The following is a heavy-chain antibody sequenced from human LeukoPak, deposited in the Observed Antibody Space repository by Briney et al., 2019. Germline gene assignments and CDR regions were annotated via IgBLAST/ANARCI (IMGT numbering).Heavy chain of an antibody. CDR2: IYSGGST. CDR3: ARGMTNPFDY. Sequence: PGGSLRLSCAASGFTVSTTYMSWVSQAPRKGLEWVSVIYSGGSTYYADSVKGRFTISRHNSENTLYLQMNSLRAEDTAVYYCARGMTNPFDYWGQGTLVTVSS. D-gene: IGHD4-11*01. V-gene: IGHV3-53*04. CDR1: GFTVSTTY. J-gene: IGHJ4*02.